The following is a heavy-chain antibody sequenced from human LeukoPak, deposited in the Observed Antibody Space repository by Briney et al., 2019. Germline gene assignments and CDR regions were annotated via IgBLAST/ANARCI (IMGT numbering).Heavy chain of an antibody. V-gene: IGHV4-34*01. J-gene: IGHJ4*02. CDR2: INHSGST. CDR1: GGSFSGYY. CDR3: ATRGYCSSTSCYVRGANFDY. Sequence: PSETLSLTCAVYGGSFSGYYWSWIRQTPGKGLEWIGEINHSGSTNYNPSLKSRVTISVDTSKNQFSLKLSSVTAADTAVYYCATRGYCSSTSCYVRGANFDYWGQGTLVTVSS. D-gene: IGHD2-2*01.